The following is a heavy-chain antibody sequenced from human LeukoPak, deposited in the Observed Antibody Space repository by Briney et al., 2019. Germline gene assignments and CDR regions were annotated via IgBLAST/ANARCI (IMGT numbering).Heavy chain of an antibody. CDR3: ARGSVGNGAARPGIHDY. D-gene: IGHD6-6*01. CDR1: GGSISSSSYY. CDR2: IYYSGST. Sequence: PSETLSLTCTVSGGSISSSSYYWGWIRQPPGKGLEWIGSIYYSGSTYYNPSLKSRVTISVDTSKNQFSLKLSSVTAADTAVYYCARGSVGNGAARPGIHDYWDQGTLVTVSS. V-gene: IGHV4-39*07. J-gene: IGHJ4*02.